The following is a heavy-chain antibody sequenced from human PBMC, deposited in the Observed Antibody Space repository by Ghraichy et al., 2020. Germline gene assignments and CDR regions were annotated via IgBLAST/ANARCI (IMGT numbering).Heavy chain of an antibody. Sequence: SQTLSLTCTVSGGSISSYYWSWIRQPPGKGLEWIGYIYYSGSTNYNPSLKSRVTISVDTSKNQFSLKLSSVTAADTAVYYCAREGGYSYGFDYWGQGTLVTVSS. V-gene: IGHV4-59*01. D-gene: IGHD5-18*01. CDR1: GGSISSYY. CDR2: IYYSGST. CDR3: AREGGYSYGFDY. J-gene: IGHJ4*02.